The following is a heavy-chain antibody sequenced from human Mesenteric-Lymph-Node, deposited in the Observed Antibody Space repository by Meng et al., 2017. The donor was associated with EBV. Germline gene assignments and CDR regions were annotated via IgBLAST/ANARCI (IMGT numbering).Heavy chain of an antibody. V-gene: IGHV1-69*06. CDR3: TRGEAVTSFDY. D-gene: IGHD4-17*01. J-gene: IGHJ4*02. CDR1: GGTFSRYG. CDR2: IIPLFGTI. Sequence: VHLVPSGAEVKKPGSSLKVSCKASGGTFSRYGVSWVRQAPGQGLEWMGGIIPLFGTINYAQKFQARVTITADKSTNTAYMELVSLRSDDTAVYYCTRGEAVTSFDYWGQGTLVTVSS.